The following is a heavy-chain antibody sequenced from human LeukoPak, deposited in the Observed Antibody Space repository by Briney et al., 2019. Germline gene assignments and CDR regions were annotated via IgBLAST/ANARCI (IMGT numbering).Heavy chain of an antibody. CDR1: GYTFTGYY. V-gene: IGHV1-69*06. J-gene: IGHJ4*02. CDR2: IIPIFGTA. CDR3: AAAPNYYGSGSYVY. Sequence: ASVKVSCKASGYTFTGYYMHWVRQAPGQGLEWMGGIIPIFGTANYAQKFQGRVTITADKSTSTAYMELSSLRSEDTAVYYCAAAPNYYGSGSYVYWGQGTLVTVSS. D-gene: IGHD3-10*01.